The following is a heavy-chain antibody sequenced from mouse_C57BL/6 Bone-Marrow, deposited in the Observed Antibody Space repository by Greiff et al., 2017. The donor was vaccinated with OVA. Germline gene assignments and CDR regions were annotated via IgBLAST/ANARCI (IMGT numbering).Heavy chain of an antibody. D-gene: IGHD1-1*01. CDR1: GYTFTGYW. CDR2: ILPGSGST. Sequence: VQWVESGAELMKPGASVKLSCKATGYTFTGYWIEWVKQRPGHGLEWIGEILPGSGSTNYNEKLKGKVTFTADTSSNTTYLQLSSLTTEDSAIYYCARFPYCNGSSHWCFDVWGTGTTVTVSS. CDR3: ARFPYCNGSSHWCFDV. J-gene: IGHJ1*03. V-gene: IGHV1-9*01.